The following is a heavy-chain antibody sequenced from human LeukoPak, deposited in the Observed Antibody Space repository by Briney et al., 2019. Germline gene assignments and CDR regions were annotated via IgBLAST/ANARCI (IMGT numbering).Heavy chain of an antibody. CDR2: ISAYNGNT. CDR3: ARLDYGDYGHYYYYYMDV. CDR1: GYTFPSYG. J-gene: IGHJ6*03. D-gene: IGHD4-17*01. Sequence: ASVKVSCEASGYTFPSYGISWVRQAPGQGLEWMGWISAYNGNTNYAQKLQGRVTMTTDTATSTAYMELRSLRSDDTAVYYCARLDYGDYGHYYYYYMDVWGKGTTVTVSS. V-gene: IGHV1-18*01.